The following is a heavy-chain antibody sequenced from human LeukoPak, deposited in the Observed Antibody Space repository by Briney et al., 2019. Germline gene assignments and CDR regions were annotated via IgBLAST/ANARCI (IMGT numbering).Heavy chain of an antibody. V-gene: IGHV1-18*01. CDR1: GYTFTSYG. J-gene: IGHJ3*02. CDR2: ISAYNGHT. D-gene: IGHD1-26*01. CDR3: ARGGRWELPRPYAFDI. Sequence: GASVKVSCKASGYTFTSYGISWVRQAPGQGLEWMGWISAYNGHTNYAQKFQGRVTMTTDTSTSTAYMELRSLRSDDTAVHYCARGGRWELPRPYAFDIWGQVTMVTVSS.